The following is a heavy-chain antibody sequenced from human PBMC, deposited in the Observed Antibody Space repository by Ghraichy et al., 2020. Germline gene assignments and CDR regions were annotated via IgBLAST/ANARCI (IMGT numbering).Heavy chain of an antibody. V-gene: IGHV3-66*01. CDR3: AREVPLRFFAGFDDY. Sequence: SCAASGFTVSSNYMSWVRQAPGKGLEWVSVLYSDGSTHYADSVKGRFTITRDNSKNTLYLQMNSLRAEDTAVYYCAREVPLRFFAGFDDYWGQGTLVTVSS. CDR1: GFTVSSNY. CDR2: LYSDGST. J-gene: IGHJ4*02. D-gene: IGHD3-3*01.